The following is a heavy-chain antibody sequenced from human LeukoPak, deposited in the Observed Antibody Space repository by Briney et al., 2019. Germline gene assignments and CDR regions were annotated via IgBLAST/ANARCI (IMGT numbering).Heavy chain of an antibody. V-gene: IGHV1-8*01. J-gene: IGHJ6*02. D-gene: IGHD3-3*01. CDR1: GYTFTSYD. CDR2: MNPNSGNT. CDR3: ARGRRVFGVVPRDYYYGMDV. Sequence: GASVKVSCKASGYTFTSYDINWVRQATGQGLEWMGWMNPNSGNTGYAQKFQGRVTMTRNTSISTAYMELSSLRSEDTAVYYCARGRRVFGVVPRDYYYGMDVWGQGTTVTVSS.